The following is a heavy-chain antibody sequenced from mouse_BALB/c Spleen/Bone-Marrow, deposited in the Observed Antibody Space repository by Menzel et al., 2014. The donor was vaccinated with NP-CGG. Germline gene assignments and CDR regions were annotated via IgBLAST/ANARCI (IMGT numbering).Heavy chain of an antibody. J-gene: IGHJ4*01. V-gene: IGHV5-9-2*01. CDR1: GFTFSSYG. CDR3: ARQNGNYGYYYAMDY. CDR2: ISGGGSYT. D-gene: IGHD2-1*01. Sequence: DVTLVESGGGLVKPGGSLKLSCAASGFTFSSYGMSWVRQTPEKRLEWVATISGGGSYTYYPDSVKGRFTISRDNAKNNLYLQMSSLRSEDTALYYCARQNGNYGYYYAMDYWGQGTSVTVSS.